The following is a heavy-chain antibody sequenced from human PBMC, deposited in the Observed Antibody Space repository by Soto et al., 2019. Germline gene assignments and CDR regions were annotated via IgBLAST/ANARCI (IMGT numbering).Heavy chain of an antibody. CDR2: FDPEDGET. Sequence: ASVKVSCKVSGYALTELSMHWVRQAPGKGLEWMGGFDPEDGETIYAQKFQGRVTMTEDTSTDTAYMELSSLRSEDTAVYYCATDAYYYDSSGYSFFDYWGQGTLVTVSS. CDR1: GYALTELS. D-gene: IGHD3-22*01. J-gene: IGHJ4*02. CDR3: ATDAYYYDSSGYSFFDY. V-gene: IGHV1-24*01.